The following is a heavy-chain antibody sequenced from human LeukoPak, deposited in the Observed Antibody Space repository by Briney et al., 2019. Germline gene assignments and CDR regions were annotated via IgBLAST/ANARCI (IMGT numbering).Heavy chain of an antibody. CDR1: GYTFTGYY. CDR2: INPNNGDT. J-gene: IGHJ3*02. D-gene: IGHD3-3*01. Sequence: GASVKVSCKASGYTFTGYYMHWVRQAPGQGLEWMGWINPNNGDTNYAQKFQGRVTMTRDTSISTTYMELSRLRSDDTAVYYCAKDRDFWSGDSFDIWGQGTMVTVSS. V-gene: IGHV1-2*02. CDR3: AKDRDFWSGDSFDI.